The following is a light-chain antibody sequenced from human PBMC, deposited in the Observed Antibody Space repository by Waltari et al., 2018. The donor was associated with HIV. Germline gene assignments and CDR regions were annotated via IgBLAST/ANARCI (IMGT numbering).Light chain of an antibody. J-gene: IGKJ4*01. Sequence: IVMTQSPGPLSVSPGEGASLSCRASQSVSTSLAWYQQKPGQTGVPDRFSGGGSGTDFTLTISSLQSEDFAVYYCQQYKNWPLTFGGGTKVETK. CDR3: QQYKNWPLT. CDR1: QSVSTS. V-gene: IGKV3D-15*01.